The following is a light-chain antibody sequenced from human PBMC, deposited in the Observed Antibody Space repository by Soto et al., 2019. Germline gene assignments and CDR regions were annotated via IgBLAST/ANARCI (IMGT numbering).Light chain of an antibody. J-gene: IGLJ3*02. V-gene: IGLV2-14*01. CDR3: SSYTSSRSAV. CDR2: DVS. CDR1: SSDVGGYNY. Sequence: QSALTQPASVSGSPGQSITISCTGTSSDVGGYNYVSWYQQHPGKAPKLMIYDVSNRPSGVSNRFSGSKSGNTASLTISGLQAEDEADYYCSSYTSSRSAVFGGGTKFTVL.